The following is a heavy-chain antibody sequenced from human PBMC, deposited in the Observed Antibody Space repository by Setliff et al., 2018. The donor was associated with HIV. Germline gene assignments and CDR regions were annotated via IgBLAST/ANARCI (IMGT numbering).Heavy chain of an antibody. J-gene: IGHJ4*02. V-gene: IGHV4-39*01. CDR3: ASRPYSYDYSGRVFDF. CDR1: GGSISRSRYY. D-gene: IGHD3-22*01. CDR2: IYYSGTT. Sequence: SETLSLTCVVSGGSISRSRYYWGWIRQPPGKGLEWIGTIYYSGTTYYNPSVKSRVTISVDTSKNQFSLNLTSVTATGTAVYYCASRPYSYDYSGRVFDFWGQGALVTVS.